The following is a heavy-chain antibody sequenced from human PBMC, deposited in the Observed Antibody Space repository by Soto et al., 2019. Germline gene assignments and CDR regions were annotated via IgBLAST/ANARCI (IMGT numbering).Heavy chain of an antibody. Sequence: ESGGGLVKPGGSLRLSCAASGFTFSDYYMSWIRQAPGKGLEWVSYISSSDSIYYADSVKGRFTISRDNAKNSVYLQMNSLRAEDTAVYYCARDLGYYDSSGYFDYWGQGTLVTVSS. D-gene: IGHD3-22*01. CDR1: GFTFSDYY. CDR3: ARDLGYYDSSGYFDY. CDR2: ISSSDSI. J-gene: IGHJ4*02. V-gene: IGHV3-11*01.